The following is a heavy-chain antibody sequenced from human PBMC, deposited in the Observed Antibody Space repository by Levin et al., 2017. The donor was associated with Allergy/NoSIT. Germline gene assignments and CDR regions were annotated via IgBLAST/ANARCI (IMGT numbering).Heavy chain of an antibody. CDR1: GYTFTGYY. D-gene: IGHD6-13*01. CDR2: INPNSGGT. V-gene: IGHV1-2*02. CDR3: ARIPSIAALWFDP. J-gene: IGHJ5*02. Sequence: ASVKVSCKASGYTFTGYYMHWVRQAPGQGLEWMGWINPNSGGTNYAQKFQGRVTMTRDTSISTAYMELSRLRSDDTAVYYCARIPSIAALWFDPWGQGTLVTVSS.